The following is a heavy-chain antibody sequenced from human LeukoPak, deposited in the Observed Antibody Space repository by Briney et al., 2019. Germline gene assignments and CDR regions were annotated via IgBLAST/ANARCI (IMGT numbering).Heavy chain of an antibody. CDR3: ARGRTDYDFWSGYYTGPYYFDY. V-gene: IGHV4-34*01. D-gene: IGHD3-3*01. CDR1: GGSFSGYY. J-gene: IGHJ4*02. CDR2: IKHSGST. Sequence: PSETLSLTCAVYGGSFSGYYWSWIRQPPGKGLEWIGEIKHSGSTNYNPSLKSRVTISVDTSKNQFSLKLSSVTAADTAVYYCARGRTDYDFWSGYYTGPYYFDYWGQGTLSPSPQ.